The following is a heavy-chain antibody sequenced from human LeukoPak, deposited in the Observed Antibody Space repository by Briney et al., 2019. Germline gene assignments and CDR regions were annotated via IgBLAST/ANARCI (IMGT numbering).Heavy chain of an antibody. Sequence: VSVKVSCKASGYTFTSYYMHWVRQAPGQGLEWMGIINPSGGSTSYAQKFQGRVTMTRDMSTSTVYMELSSLRSEDTAVYYCARDLIYSSSTKGFWFDPWGQGTLVTVSS. CDR3: ARDLIYSSSTKGFWFDP. CDR2: INPSGGST. CDR1: GYTFTSYY. V-gene: IGHV1-46*01. J-gene: IGHJ5*02. D-gene: IGHD6-6*01.